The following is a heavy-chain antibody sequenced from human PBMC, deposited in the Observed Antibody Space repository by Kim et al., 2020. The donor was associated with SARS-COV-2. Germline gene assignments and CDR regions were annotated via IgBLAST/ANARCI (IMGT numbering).Heavy chain of an antibody. V-gene: IGHV4-4*07. D-gene: IGHD1-26*01. CDR3: PRGSSQHGGIFDY. CDR2: IYTSGST. J-gene: IGHJ4*02. CDR1: GGSISSNY. Sequence: SETLSLTCTVSGGSISSNYWSWIRQPAGKGLEYIGRIYTSGSTNYNPSLKSRVTMSVDTSKNQFSLNLSSVTAADTAMYYCPRGSSQHGGIFDYWGQGTLVTVSS.